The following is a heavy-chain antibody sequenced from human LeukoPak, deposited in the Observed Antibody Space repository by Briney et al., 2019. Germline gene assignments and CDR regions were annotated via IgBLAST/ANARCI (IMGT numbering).Heavy chain of an antibody. Sequence: GGSLRLSCAASGFTFSSYAMSWVRQAPGKGLEWVSAISGSGGSTYYADSVKGRFTISRDNSKNTLYLQMNSLGAEDTAVYYCAKCIAVAEDGFDYWGQGTLVTVSS. D-gene: IGHD6-19*01. CDR2: ISGSGGST. CDR3: AKCIAVAEDGFDY. J-gene: IGHJ4*02. V-gene: IGHV3-23*01. CDR1: GFTFSSYA.